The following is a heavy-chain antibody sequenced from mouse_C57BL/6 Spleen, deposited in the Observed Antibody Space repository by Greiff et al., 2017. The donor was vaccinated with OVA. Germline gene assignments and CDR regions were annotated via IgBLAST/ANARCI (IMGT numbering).Heavy chain of an antibody. Sequence: EVQLQESGGGLVQPKGSLKLSCAASGFSFNTYAMNWVRQAPGKGLEWVARIRSKSNNYATYYVDSVKDRFTISRDDSESMLYLQMNNLRTEATAMYYYVRSTYGNYGFDYWGQGTTLTVSS. J-gene: IGHJ2*01. D-gene: IGHD2-1*01. CDR1: GFSFNTYA. V-gene: IGHV10-1*01. CDR3: VRSTYGNYGFDY. CDR2: IRSKSNNYAT.